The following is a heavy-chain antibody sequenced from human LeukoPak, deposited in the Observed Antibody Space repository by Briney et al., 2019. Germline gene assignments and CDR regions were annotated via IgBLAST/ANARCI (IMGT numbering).Heavy chain of an antibody. CDR1: GFTFSSYS. V-gene: IGHV3-21*01. CDR2: ISSSSSYI. Sequence: PGGSLRLSCAASGFTFSSYSMNWVRQAPGKGLEWVSSISSSSSYIYYADSVKGRFTISRDNAKNSLYLQMNSLRAEDTAVYYCARDPRYDSSGYYPDAFDIWGQGTMVTVSS. D-gene: IGHD3-22*01. J-gene: IGHJ3*02. CDR3: ARDPRYDSSGYYPDAFDI.